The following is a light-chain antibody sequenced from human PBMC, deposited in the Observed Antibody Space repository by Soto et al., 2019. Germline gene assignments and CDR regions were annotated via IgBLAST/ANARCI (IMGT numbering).Light chain of an antibody. Sequence: QSALTQPASVSGSPGQSITISCTGTSSDVGGFNYVSWHQQHPGKAPKVMIYEVSNRPSGVSNRFSGSKSGNTASLTISGLQAEDESDYYCSSYTSSTTLYVFGTGTNLTVL. CDR2: EVS. V-gene: IGLV2-14*01. J-gene: IGLJ1*01. CDR1: SSDVGGFNY. CDR3: SSYTSSTTLYV.